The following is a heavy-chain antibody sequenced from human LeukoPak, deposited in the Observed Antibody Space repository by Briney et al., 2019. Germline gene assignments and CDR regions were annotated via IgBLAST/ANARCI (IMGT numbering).Heavy chain of an antibody. CDR3: ARSALLRSSSWYVY. CDR2: IYSSVGT. J-gene: IGHJ4*02. Sequence: PSETLSLTCILSGGSITSYYWSWIRQPPGKGREWVGYIYSSVGTTYNPSLKSRVTISVDTSKNQLSLNLSSGTAADTPVYYSARSALLRSSSWYVYWGQGTLVTVSS. D-gene: IGHD6-13*01. V-gene: IGHV4-59*01. CDR1: GGSITSYY.